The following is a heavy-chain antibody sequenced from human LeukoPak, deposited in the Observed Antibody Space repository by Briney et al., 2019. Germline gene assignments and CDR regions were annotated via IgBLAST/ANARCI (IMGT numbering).Heavy chain of an antibody. Sequence: PLETLSLTCTVSGGSISSYYWSWIRQPAGKGLEWIGRIYTSGSTNYNPSLKSRVTMSVDTSKNQFSLKLSSVTAADTAVYYCARGEAVAGLGYFDYWGQGTLVTVSS. CDR2: IYTSGST. J-gene: IGHJ4*02. CDR3: ARGEAVAGLGYFDY. V-gene: IGHV4-4*07. D-gene: IGHD6-19*01. CDR1: GGSISSYY.